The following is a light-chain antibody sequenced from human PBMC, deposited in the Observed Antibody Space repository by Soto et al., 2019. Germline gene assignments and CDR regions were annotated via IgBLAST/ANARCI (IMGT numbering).Light chain of an antibody. J-gene: IGKJ5*01. CDR1: QFLSSY. V-gene: IGKV3-11*01. Sequence: IVLTQSPATLYLSPGEGATLSCRASQFLSSYLAWYQQKPGQPPRLLIYDTSNRATGIPARFSGSRSGTDFTLTISSLEPEDFGVYFCQQRNKFGQGTRLEIK. CDR3: QQRNK. CDR2: DTS.